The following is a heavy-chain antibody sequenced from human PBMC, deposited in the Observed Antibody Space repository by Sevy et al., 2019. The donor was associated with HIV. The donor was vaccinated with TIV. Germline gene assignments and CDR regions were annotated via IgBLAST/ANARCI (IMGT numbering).Heavy chain of an antibody. V-gene: IGHV3-48*02. Sequence: GGSLRLSCAASGFTFSSYSMNWVRQAPGKGLEWVSYISSSSSTIYYADSVKGRFTISRDKAKNSLYLQMNSLRDEDTAVYYCARDGFNYDFWSGYFFDYWGQGTLVTVSS. D-gene: IGHD3-3*01. J-gene: IGHJ4*02. CDR3: ARDGFNYDFWSGYFFDY. CDR1: GFTFSSYS. CDR2: ISSSSSTI.